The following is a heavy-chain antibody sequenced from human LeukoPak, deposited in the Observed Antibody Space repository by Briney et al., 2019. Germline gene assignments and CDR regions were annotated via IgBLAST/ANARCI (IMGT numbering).Heavy chain of an antibody. CDR2: ISAYNGNT. D-gene: IGHD3-22*01. CDR1: SYTFTSYG. V-gene: IGHV1-18*01. Sequence: ASVEVSCEASSYTFTSYGISWVRQAPGQGLEWMGWISAYNGNTNYAQKLQGRVTMTTDTSTSTAYMELRSLRSDDTAVYYCARAYYDSSGYYYRGDYWGQGTLLTVSS. CDR3: ARAYYDSSGYYYRGDY. J-gene: IGHJ4*02.